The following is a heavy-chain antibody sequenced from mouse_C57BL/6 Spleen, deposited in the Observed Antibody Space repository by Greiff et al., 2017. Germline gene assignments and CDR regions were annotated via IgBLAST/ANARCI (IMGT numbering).Heavy chain of an antibody. CDR2: ISSGSSTI. D-gene: IGHD1-1*01. V-gene: IGHV5-17*01. J-gene: IGHJ1*03. CDR3: ARHYGSSDRYFDV. Sequence: EVMLVESGGGLVKPGGSLKLSCAASGFTFSDYGMHWVRQAPEKGLEWVAYISSGSSTIYYADTVKGRFTISRDNAKNTLFLQMTSLRSEDTAMYYCARHYGSSDRYFDVWGTGTTVTVSS. CDR1: GFTFSDYG.